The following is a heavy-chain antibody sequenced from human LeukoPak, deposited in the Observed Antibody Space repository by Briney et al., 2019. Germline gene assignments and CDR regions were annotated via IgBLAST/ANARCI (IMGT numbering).Heavy chain of an antibody. CDR2: IIPILGTA. D-gene: IGHD6-13*01. V-gene: IGHV1-69*04. CDR3: ARIEGQQLSFDY. J-gene: IGHJ4*02. Sequence: SVKVSCKASGGTFSSYAISWVRQAPGQGLEWMGRIIPILGTANYAQKFQGRVTITADKSTSTAYMELSSLRSEDTAVYYCARIEGQQLSFDYWGQGTLVTVSS. CDR1: GGTFSSYA.